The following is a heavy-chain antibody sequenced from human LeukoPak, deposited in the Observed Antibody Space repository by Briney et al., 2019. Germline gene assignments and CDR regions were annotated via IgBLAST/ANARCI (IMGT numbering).Heavy chain of an antibody. Sequence: SVKVSCKASGGTFSSYAISWVRQAPGQGLEWMGGIIPIFGTANYAQKFQGRVTITTDESTSTAYMELSSLRSEDTAVYYCARNMVRGIDYYYYMDVWGKGTTVTVSS. CDR3: ARNMVRGIDYYYYMDV. CDR2: IIPIFGTA. CDR1: GGTFSSYA. D-gene: IGHD3-10*01. V-gene: IGHV1-69*05. J-gene: IGHJ6*03.